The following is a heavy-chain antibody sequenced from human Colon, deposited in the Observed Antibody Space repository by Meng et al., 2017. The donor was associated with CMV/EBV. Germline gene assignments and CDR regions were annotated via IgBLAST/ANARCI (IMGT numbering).Heavy chain of an antibody. CDR2: ISWDNNSL. Sequence: SLKISCTASGISVEEYAMHWVRQIPGKGLEWVSGISWDNNSLGYAESVKGRFAISRDSAKNSLYLQMSNLRPDDTAIYYCAKDSYTGYDRRWFDPWGQGTLVTVSS. J-gene: IGHJ5*02. V-gene: IGHV3-9*01. D-gene: IGHD5-12*01. CDR1: GISVEEYA. CDR3: AKDSYTGYDRRWFDP.